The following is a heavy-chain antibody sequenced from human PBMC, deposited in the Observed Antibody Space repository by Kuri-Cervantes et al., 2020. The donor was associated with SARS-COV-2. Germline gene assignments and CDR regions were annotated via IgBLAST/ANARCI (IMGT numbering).Heavy chain of an antibody. Sequence: ASVKVSCKASGYTFTGYYMHWVRQAPGQGLEWMGWINPNSGGTNYAQKFQGRVTMTRDTSISTAYMVLSRLRSDDTAVYYCARCYYGDYFDAFDIWGQGTMVTVSS. CDR2: INPNSGGT. J-gene: IGHJ3*02. D-gene: IGHD4-17*01. V-gene: IGHV1-2*02. CDR1: GYTFTGYY. CDR3: ARCYYGDYFDAFDI.